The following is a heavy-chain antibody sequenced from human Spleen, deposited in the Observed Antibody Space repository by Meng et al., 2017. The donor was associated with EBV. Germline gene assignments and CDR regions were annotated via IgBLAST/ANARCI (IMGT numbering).Heavy chain of an antibody. Sequence: QGLRQASAPGLVTPSGPSSLSGVAANCTMSSSNWWSWVRQSPGKGLEWIGEISHSGSPNYNPSLKSRVTMSVDKSKNYFSLNLSSVTAADTAVYYCAREEASSSSWALGYWGQGILVTVSS. CDR1: NCTMSSSNW. D-gene: IGHD6-13*01. V-gene: IGHV4-4*02. CDR2: ISHSGSP. J-gene: IGHJ4*02. CDR3: AREEASSSSWALGY.